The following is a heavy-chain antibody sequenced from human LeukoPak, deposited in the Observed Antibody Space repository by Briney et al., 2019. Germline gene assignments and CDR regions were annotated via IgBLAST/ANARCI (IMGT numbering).Heavy chain of an antibody. V-gene: IGHV3-66*01. CDR2: IYSGGST. CDR1: GFTVSSNY. J-gene: IGHJ4*02. D-gene: IGHD2-15*01. CDR3: ARGLVVAADYYFDY. Sequence: PGGSLRLSCAASGFTVSSNYMSWVRQVPGKGLEWVSVIYSGGSTYYADSVKGRFTISRDNSKNTLYLQMNSLRAEDTAVYYCARGLVVAADYYFDYWGQGTLVTVSS.